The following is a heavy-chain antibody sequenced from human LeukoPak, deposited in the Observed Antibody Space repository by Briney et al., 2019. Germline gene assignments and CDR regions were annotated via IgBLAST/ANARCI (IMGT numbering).Heavy chain of an antibody. CDR2: ISSSSSYI. J-gene: IGHJ4*02. CDR1: GFTFSSYS. D-gene: IGHD3-22*01. V-gene: IGHV3-21*01. Sequence: PVGSLRLSCAASGFTFSSYSMNWVRQAPGKGLEWVSSISSSSSYIYYADSVKGRFTISRDNAKNSLYLQMNSLRAEDTAVYYCARGRAWGDYYDSSGYRHFDYWGQGTLVTVSS. CDR3: ARGRAWGDYYDSSGYRHFDY.